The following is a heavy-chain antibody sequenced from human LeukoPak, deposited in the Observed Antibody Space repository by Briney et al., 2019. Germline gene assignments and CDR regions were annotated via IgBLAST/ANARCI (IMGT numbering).Heavy chain of an antibody. CDR2: ISASGSI. J-gene: IGHJ5*02. CDR3: ARGQSYRKSQNWFGP. Sequence: PSETLSLTCTVSGSSMNGFQWSWIRQPAGKGLEWIGRISASGSINYAPSLKSRVTMSVDTSKNQFSLKLTSVTAADTAVYFCARGQSYRKSQNWFGPWGQGTLVTVSS. CDR1: GSSMNGFQ. D-gene: IGHD4-11*01. V-gene: IGHV4-4*07.